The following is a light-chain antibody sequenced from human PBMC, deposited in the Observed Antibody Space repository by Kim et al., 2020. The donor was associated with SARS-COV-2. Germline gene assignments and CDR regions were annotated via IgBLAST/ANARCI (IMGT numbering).Light chain of an antibody. Sequence: SSIGDRVTITCRASHDIANSLAWYQQKPGKVPQVLIYGAATLQSGVPSRFSGSGSGTEFTLTIGSLQTEDFATYYCQKYNSAPWTFGPGTKVDIK. J-gene: IGKJ1*01. V-gene: IGKV1-27*01. CDR2: GAA. CDR1: HDIANS. CDR3: QKYNSAPWT.